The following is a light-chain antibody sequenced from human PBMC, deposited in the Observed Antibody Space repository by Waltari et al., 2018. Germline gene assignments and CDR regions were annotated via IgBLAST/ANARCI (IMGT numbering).Light chain of an antibody. CDR2: DAS. J-gene: IGKJ3*01. CDR3: QQRSNWPLT. V-gene: IGKV3-11*01. CDR1: QSVSSY. Sequence: EIVLTQSPATLSLSPGKGPTLPCRASQSVSSYLAWYQQKPGQAPRLLIYDASNRATGIPARFSGSGSGTDFTLTISSLEPEDFAVYYCQQRSNWPLTFGPGTKVDIK.